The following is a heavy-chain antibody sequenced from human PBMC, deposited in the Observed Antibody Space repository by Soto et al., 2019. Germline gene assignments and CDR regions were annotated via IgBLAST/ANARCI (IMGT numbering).Heavy chain of an antibody. Sequence: GGSLRLSCAASGFTFDDYAMHWVRQAPGKGLEWVSGISWNSGSIGYADSVKGRFTISRDNAKNSLYLQMNSLRAEDTALYYCAKDKKVTPVLRFLEWLPSPDAFDIWGQGTMVTVSS. D-gene: IGHD3-3*01. V-gene: IGHV3-9*01. CDR1: GFTFDDYA. CDR2: ISWNSGSI. CDR3: AKDKKVTPVLRFLEWLPSPDAFDI. J-gene: IGHJ3*02.